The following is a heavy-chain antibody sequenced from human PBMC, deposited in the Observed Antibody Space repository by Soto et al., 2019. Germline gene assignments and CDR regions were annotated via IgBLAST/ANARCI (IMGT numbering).Heavy chain of an antibody. Sequence: EVQLVESGGGLVQPWESLSISWAASGFTFSDYWMHWVRQAPGKGLEWVSRIKRDGSTANYADSVKGRFTISRDNAKSTLYLEMNSLRVEDTAEYYCAREVNNYYYQDVWGKGTTVTVSS. J-gene: IGHJ6*03. CDR3: AREVNNYYYQDV. CDR2: IKRDGSTA. V-gene: IGHV3-74*01. CDR1: GFTFSDYW.